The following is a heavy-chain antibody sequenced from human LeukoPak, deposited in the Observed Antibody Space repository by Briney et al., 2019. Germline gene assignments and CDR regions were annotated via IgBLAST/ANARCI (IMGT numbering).Heavy chain of an antibody. Sequence: ASVKVSCKASGYTFTSYHMHWVRQAPGQGLEWMGIINPSGGTTNYAQKFRGRVTMTRDMSTGTAYLDLTKLRIDDTAVYFCARSGRGTYFYFDLWGQGTLVTVSS. V-gene: IGHV1-46*01. CDR1: GYTFTSYH. CDR3: ARSGRGTYFYFDL. J-gene: IGHJ4*02. D-gene: IGHD1-26*01. CDR2: INPSGGTT.